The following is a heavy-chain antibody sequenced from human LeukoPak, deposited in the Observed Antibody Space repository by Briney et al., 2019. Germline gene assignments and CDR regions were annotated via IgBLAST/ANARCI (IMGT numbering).Heavy chain of an antibody. J-gene: IGHJ4*02. D-gene: IGHD3-3*01. CDR3: ARAAPYYDFWSGYPFDY. CDR2: IIPILGIA. V-gene: IGHV1-69*02. Sequence: SVKVSYKASGGTFSSYTISWVRQAPGQGLEWMGRIIPILGIANYAQKFQGRVTITADKSTSTAYMELSSLRSEDTAVYYCARAAPYYDFWSGYPFDYWGQGTLVTASS. CDR1: GGTFSSYT.